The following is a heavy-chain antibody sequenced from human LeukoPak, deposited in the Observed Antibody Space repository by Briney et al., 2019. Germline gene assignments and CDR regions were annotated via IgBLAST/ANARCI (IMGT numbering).Heavy chain of an antibody. V-gene: IGHV3-20*04. CDR1: GFTFDDYG. Sequence: GGSLRLSCAASGFTFDDYGMSWVRQAAGKGLEWVSGINWNGANTDYADSVKGRLTISRDNAKNSLYLQMNSLRAEDTALYYCARGFDGNFDYWGQGTLVTVSP. CDR2: INWNGANT. D-gene: IGHD3-9*01. J-gene: IGHJ4*02. CDR3: ARGFDGNFDY.